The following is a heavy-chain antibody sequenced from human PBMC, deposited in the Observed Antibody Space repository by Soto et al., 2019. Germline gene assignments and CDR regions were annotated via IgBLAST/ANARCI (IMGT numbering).Heavy chain of an antibody. CDR2: IYYSGST. D-gene: IGHD3-3*01. Sequence: SETLSLTCTVSGGSISSYYWSWIRQPPWKGLEWIGYIYYSGSTNYNPSLKSRVTISVDTSKNQFSLKLGSVTTADTAVYYCARGELTGYDFWSGYQYYYYYYYMDVWGKGTTVTVSS. CDR3: ARGELTGYDFWSGYQYYYYYYYMDV. V-gene: IGHV4-59*01. CDR1: GGSISSYY. J-gene: IGHJ6*03.